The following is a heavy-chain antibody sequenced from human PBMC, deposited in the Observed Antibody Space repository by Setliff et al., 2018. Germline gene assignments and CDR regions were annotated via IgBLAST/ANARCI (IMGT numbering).Heavy chain of an antibody. CDR1: GFTFKSYA. D-gene: IGHD2-15*01. V-gene: IGHV3-23*03. CDR3: ARDIRGILSLHDFDS. J-gene: IGHJ4*02. CDR2: IYSDNMTT. Sequence: GGSLRLSCATSGFTFKSYAMIWVRQTPGKGLEWVSLIYSDNMTTSYADSVKGRFTISRDNAKTSLYLQMNSLRAEDTAIYYCARDIRGILSLHDFDSWGQGTLVTVSS.